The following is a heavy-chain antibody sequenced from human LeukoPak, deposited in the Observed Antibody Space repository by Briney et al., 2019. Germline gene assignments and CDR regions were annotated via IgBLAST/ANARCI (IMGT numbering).Heavy chain of an antibody. V-gene: IGHV3-7*03. D-gene: IGHD3-22*01. CDR2: IKQDGGEK. CDR1: GFTFSSSW. J-gene: IGHJ4*02. Sequence: PGGSLRLSCAASGFTFSSSWMTWVRQAPGEGLEWVANIKQDGGEKYYVDSVKGRFTISRDNAKNSLYLQMNSLRAEDTAVYYCAREAYYYDSSRPNGGYYFDSWGQGTLVTVSS. CDR3: AREAYYYDSSRPNGGYYFDS.